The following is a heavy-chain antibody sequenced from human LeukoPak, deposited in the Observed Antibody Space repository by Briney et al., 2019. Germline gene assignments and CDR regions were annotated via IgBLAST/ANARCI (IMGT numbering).Heavy chain of an antibody. Sequence: ASVKVSCKASGYTFTGYYMHRVRQAPGQGLEWMGWINPNSGGTNYAQKFQGRVTMTRDTSISTAYMELSRLRSDDTAVYYCARDYTKNMIVERFFDYWGQGTLVTVSS. CDR3: ARDYTKNMIVERFFDY. CDR2: INPNSGGT. CDR1: GYTFTGYY. V-gene: IGHV1-2*02. D-gene: IGHD3-22*01. J-gene: IGHJ4*02.